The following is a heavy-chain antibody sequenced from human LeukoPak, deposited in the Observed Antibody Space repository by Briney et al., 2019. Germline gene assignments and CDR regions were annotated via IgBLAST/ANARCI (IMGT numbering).Heavy chain of an antibody. CDR3: AKVGGTTWADAFDI. D-gene: IGHD1-1*01. CDR1: GFTFSSYG. V-gene: IGHV3-30*18. CDR2: ISYDGSNK. J-gene: IGHJ3*02. Sequence: GGSLRLSCAASGFTFSSYGMHWVRQAPGKGLEWVAVISYDGSNKYYADSVKGRFTISRDNSKNTLYLQMNSLRAEDTALYYCAKVGGTTWADAFDIWGEGTMVTVSS.